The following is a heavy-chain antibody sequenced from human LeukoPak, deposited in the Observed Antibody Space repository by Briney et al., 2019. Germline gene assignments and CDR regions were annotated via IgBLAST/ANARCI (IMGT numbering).Heavy chain of an antibody. Sequence: GGSLRLSCATSGFIFSSYWMCWVRQAPGKGLEWVSYISSSSSTIYYADSVKGRFTISRDNAKNSLYLQMNSLRAEDTAVYYCARDGQLRYFDWTFDYWGQGTLVTVSS. CDR3: ARDGQLRYFDWTFDY. D-gene: IGHD3-9*01. CDR2: ISSSSSTI. J-gene: IGHJ4*02. CDR1: GFIFSSYW. V-gene: IGHV3-48*01.